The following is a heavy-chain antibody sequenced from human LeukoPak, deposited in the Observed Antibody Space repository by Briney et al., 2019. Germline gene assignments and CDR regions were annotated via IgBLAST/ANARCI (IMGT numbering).Heavy chain of an antibody. CDR3: ARAYIAARGPDAFDI. V-gene: IGHV1-69*05. D-gene: IGHD6-6*01. CDR2: ITPIFGTA. CDR1: GGTFSSYA. J-gene: IGHJ3*02. Sequence: SVKVSCKASGGTFSSYAISWVRQAPGQGLEWMGGITPIFGTANYAQKFQGRVTITTDESTSTAYMELSSLRSEDTAVYYCARAYIAARGPDAFDIWGQGTMVTVSS.